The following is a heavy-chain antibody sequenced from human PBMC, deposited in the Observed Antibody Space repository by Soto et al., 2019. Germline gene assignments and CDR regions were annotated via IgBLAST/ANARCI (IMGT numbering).Heavy chain of an antibody. Sequence: LRLSCEGFGFNFEDYAMHWIRQAPGKGLEWVSGINWNGGITGYADSVKGRFTVSRDNANNSLHLEMSSLKTEDTALYYCARGRGALTVVSNWFDPWGQGTLVTVSS. D-gene: IGHD2-15*01. CDR1: GFNFEDYA. CDR2: INWNGGIT. V-gene: IGHV3-9*01. CDR3: ARGRGALTVVSNWFDP. J-gene: IGHJ5*02.